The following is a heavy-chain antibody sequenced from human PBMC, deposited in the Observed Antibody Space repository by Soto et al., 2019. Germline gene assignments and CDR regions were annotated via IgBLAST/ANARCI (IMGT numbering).Heavy chain of an antibody. CDR2: IYYSGST. V-gene: IGHV4-59*01. CDR1: GGSISSYY. Sequence: SETLSLTCTVSGGSISSYYWSWIRQPPGKGLEWIGYIYYSGSTNYNPSLKSRVTISVDMSKNQFSLKLSSVTAADMAVYYCARDIGYCSGGSCPGDWFDPWGQETLVTVSS. CDR3: ARDIGYCSGGSCPGDWFDP. D-gene: IGHD2-15*01. J-gene: IGHJ5*02.